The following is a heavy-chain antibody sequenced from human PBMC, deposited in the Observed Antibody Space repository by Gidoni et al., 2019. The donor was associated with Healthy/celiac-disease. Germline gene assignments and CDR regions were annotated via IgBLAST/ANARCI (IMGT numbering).Heavy chain of an antibody. Sequence: QVQLQESGPGLVKPSQTLSLTCTVSGGSISRGGYYWSWIRQHPGKGLEWIGYIYYSGSTYYNPSLKSRFTISVDTSKNQFSLKLSSVTAADPAVYYCARGGVGVPADDYWGQGTLVTVSS. D-gene: IGHD2-2*01. CDR2: IYYSGST. CDR1: GGSISRGGYY. CDR3: ARGGVGVPADDY. V-gene: IGHV4-31*03. J-gene: IGHJ4*02.